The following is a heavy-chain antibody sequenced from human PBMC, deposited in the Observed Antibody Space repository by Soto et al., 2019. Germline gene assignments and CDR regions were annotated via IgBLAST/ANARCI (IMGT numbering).Heavy chain of an antibody. CDR3: AKGGDYSNYGGNHRAFDI. CDR1: GFTFSSYA. D-gene: IGHD4-4*01. Sequence: GGSLRLSCAASGFTFSSYAMSWVRQAPGKGLEWVSAISGSGGSTYYADSVKGRFTISRDNSKNTLYLQMNSLRAEDTAVYYCAKGGDYSNYGGNHRAFDIWGQGTMVTVSS. CDR2: ISGSGGST. J-gene: IGHJ3*02. V-gene: IGHV3-23*01.